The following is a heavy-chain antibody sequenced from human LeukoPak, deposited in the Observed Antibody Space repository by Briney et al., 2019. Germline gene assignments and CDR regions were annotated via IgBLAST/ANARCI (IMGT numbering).Heavy chain of an antibody. CDR2: ISSSSSYI. CDR3: VRDRNPRHNYFDL. Sequence: GSLGLSCAASGFPFSSYSMNWVRPAPGKGLEGVSSISSSSSYIYHADSVKGRFTISRDNAKNSLYLQMNTLAVEDTALYFCVRDRNPRHNYFDLWGQGTLVTVSS. J-gene: IGHJ4*02. D-gene: IGHD1-1*01. CDR1: GFPFSSYS. V-gene: IGHV3-21*01.